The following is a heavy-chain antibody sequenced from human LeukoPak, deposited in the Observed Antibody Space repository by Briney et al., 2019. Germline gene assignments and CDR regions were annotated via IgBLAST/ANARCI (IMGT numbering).Heavy chain of an antibody. D-gene: IGHD3-10*01. V-gene: IGHV3-48*03. J-gene: IGHJ5*02. CDR1: GFTFSSYE. CDR2: ISSSGSTI. CDR3: ARESGITMLRGAHTP. Sequence: PGGSLRLSCAASGFTFSSYEMTWVRQAPGKGLKWLSYISSSGSTIYYADSVKGRFTVSRDNAKNSLYLQMNSLRAEDTAVYYCARESGITMLRGAHTPWGQGVLVTVSS.